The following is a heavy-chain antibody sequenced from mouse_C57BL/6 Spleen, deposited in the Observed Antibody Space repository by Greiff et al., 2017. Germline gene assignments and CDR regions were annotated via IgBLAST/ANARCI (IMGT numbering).Heavy chain of an antibody. D-gene: IGHD1-1*01. V-gene: IGHV3-8*01. CDR3: ARYGSSYAMDY. J-gene: IGHJ4*01. CDR2: ISYSGST. Sequence: VQLKESGPGLAKPSQTLSLSCSVTGYSITSDYWNWIRKVPGNKLEYMGYISYSGSTYYNPSLKSRISITRDTSTNQYYLQLISVTTEDTATYYCARYGSSYAMDYWGQGTSVTVSS. CDR1: GYSITSDY.